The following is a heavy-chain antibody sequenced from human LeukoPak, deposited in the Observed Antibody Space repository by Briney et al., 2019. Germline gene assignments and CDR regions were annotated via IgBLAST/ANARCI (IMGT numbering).Heavy chain of an antibody. J-gene: IGHJ2*01. CDR1: GYTFTNYY. V-gene: IGHV1-8*01. Sequence: ASVKVSCKASGYTFTNYYISWVRQATGQGLEWMGWMNPAGEDAGYAQKFQGRMTLTRDTSVSTVYMELSSLRSEDTAVYYCARGAVTTAVHWHFSLRGRGTLVTVSS. D-gene: IGHD4-17*01. CDR2: MNPAGEDA. CDR3: ARGAVTTAVHWHFSL.